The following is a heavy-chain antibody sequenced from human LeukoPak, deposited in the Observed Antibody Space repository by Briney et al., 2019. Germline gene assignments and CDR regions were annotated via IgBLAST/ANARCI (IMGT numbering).Heavy chain of an antibody. CDR3: ARVEVVTAMGSPHAFDI. J-gene: IGHJ3*02. Sequence: SETLSLTCTVSGGSISSYYWSWIRQPPGKGLEWIGYIYYSGSTNYNPSLKSRVTISVDTSKNQFSLKLSSVTAADTAVYYCARVEVVTAMGSPHAFDIWGQGTMVTVSS. V-gene: IGHV4-59*01. D-gene: IGHD2-21*02. CDR1: GGSISSYY. CDR2: IYYSGST.